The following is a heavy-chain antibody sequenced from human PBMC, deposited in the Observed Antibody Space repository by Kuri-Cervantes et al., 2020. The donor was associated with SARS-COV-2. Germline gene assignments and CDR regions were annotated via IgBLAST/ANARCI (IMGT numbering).Heavy chain of an antibody. CDR2: VSGSGDDT. V-gene: IGHV3-23*01. J-gene: IGHJ4*02. D-gene: IGHD2-2*02. CDR3: AKYTAYYFDY. CDR1: GFTFSSYA. Sequence: GGSLRLSCAASGFTFSSYAMNWVRQAPGKGLEWVSVVSGSGDDTYYADSVKGRFTISRDNSKNSLYLQMNSLRTEDTAVYYCAKYTAYYFDYWSQGTLVTVSS.